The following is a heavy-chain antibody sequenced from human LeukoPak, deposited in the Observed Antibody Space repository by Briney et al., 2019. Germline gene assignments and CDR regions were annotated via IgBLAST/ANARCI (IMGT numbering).Heavy chain of an antibody. D-gene: IGHD6-13*01. CDR3: ARVRDSSSWPYFDY. CDR2: INHSGST. Sequence: SETLSLTCAVYGGSFSGYYWSWIRQPPGKGLEWIGEINHSGSTNYNPSLKSRVTISVDTSKNQFSLKLSSVTAADTAVYYCARVRDSSSWPYFDYWGQGTLVTVSS. CDR1: GGSFSGYY. J-gene: IGHJ4*02. V-gene: IGHV4-34*01.